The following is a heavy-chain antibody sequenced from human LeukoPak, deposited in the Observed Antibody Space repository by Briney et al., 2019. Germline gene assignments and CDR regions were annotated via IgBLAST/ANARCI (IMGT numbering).Heavy chain of an antibody. D-gene: IGHD5-24*01. CDR1: GDSISSYY. Sequence: KPSETLSLTCTVSGDSISSYYWSWIRQPPGKGLEWIGYIYYSGSTNYNPSLKSRVTISVDTSKNQFSLKMSSVTAADTAVYYCARARDGHINNWFDPWGQGTLVTVSS. CDR3: ARARDGHINNWFDP. J-gene: IGHJ5*02. CDR2: IYYSGST. V-gene: IGHV4-59*01.